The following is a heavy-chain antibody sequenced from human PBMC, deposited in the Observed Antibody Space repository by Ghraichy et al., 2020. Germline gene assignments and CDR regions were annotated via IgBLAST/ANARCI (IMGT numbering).Heavy chain of an antibody. CDR3: ARDELRYFDWLLGTYYYYGMDV. CDR1: GYTFTSYG. V-gene: IGHV1-18*01. Sequence: ASVKVSCKASGYTFTSYGISWVRQAPGQGLEWMGWISAYNGNTNYAQKLQGRVTMTTDTSTSTAYMELRSLRSDDTAVYYCARDELRYFDWLLGTYYYYGMDVWGQGTTVTVSS. CDR2: ISAYNGNT. D-gene: IGHD3-9*01. J-gene: IGHJ6*02.